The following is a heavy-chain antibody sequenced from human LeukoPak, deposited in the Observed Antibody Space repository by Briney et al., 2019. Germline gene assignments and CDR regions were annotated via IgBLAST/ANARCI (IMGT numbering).Heavy chain of an antibody. D-gene: IGHD3-10*01. CDR3: ARDPPSDYYGSGSYLDY. V-gene: IGHV1-69*04. J-gene: IGHJ4*02. Sequence: GASVKVSCKASGGTFSSYAISWVRQALGQGLEWMGRIIPILGIANYAQKFQGRVTITADKSTSTAYMGLSSLRSEDTAVYYCARDPPSDYYGSGSYLDYWGQGTLVTVSS. CDR1: GGTFSSYA. CDR2: IIPILGIA.